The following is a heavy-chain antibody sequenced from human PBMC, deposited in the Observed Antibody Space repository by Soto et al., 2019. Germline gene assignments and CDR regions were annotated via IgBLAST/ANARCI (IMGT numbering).Heavy chain of an antibody. V-gene: IGHV3-30-3*01. D-gene: IGHD6-13*01. Sequence: GGSLRLSCAASGFTFSSYAMHWVRQAPGKGLEWVAVISYDGSNKYYADSVKGRFTISRDNSKNTLYLQMNSLRAEDTAVYYCARGSSSWLNYGMDVWGQGTTVTVSS. CDR2: ISYDGSNK. CDR1: GFTFSSYA. J-gene: IGHJ6*02. CDR3: ARGSSSWLNYGMDV.